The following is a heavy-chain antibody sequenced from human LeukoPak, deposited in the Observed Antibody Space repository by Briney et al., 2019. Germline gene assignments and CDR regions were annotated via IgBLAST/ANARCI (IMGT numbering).Heavy chain of an antibody. CDR1: GFTFSSFA. V-gene: IGHV3-74*01. D-gene: IGHD3-10*01. J-gene: IGHJ4*02. CDR2: INIDERIT. CDR3: FREGGD. Sequence: PGGSLRLSCAASGFTFSSFALSWVRQAPGKGLVWVSYINIDERITGYADSVKGRFTISRDNAKNTLYLQMNSLRAEDTAIYYCFREGGDWGRGTLVTVSS.